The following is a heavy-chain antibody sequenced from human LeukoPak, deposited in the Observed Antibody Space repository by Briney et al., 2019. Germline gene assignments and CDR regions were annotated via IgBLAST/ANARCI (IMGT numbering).Heavy chain of an antibody. J-gene: IGHJ3*02. CDR1: GFTFSTYA. CDR2: ISTSGGGT. D-gene: IGHD4-17*01. V-gene: IGHV3-23*01. CDR3: AKGRNGDNVAEASDI. Sequence: GGSLRLSCAASGFTFSTYAVNWVRQAPGKGLEWVSAISTSGGGTYYADSVKGRFTISGDNSKNTLYLQMSGLRGEDTAVYYRAKGRNGDNVAEASDIWGQGTMVTVSS.